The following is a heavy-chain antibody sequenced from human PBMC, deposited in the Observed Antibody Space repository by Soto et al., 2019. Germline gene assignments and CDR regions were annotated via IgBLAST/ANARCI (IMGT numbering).Heavy chain of an antibody. Sequence: GGSLRLSCTASGFIFRSYGMHWVRQAPGKGLEWVAGISYHGMNKYYVDSVKGRFTISRDDSENTIYLQMDSVRAEDTAVYYCARESGIAARSGDNFDYWGQGTLVTVSS. J-gene: IGHJ4*02. CDR1: GFIFRSYG. CDR3: ARESGIAARSGDNFDY. CDR2: ISYHGMNK. V-gene: IGHV3-30*03. D-gene: IGHD6-6*01.